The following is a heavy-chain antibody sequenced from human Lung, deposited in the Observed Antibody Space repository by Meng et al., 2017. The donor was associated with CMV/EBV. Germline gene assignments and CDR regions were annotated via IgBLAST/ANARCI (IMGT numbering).Heavy chain of an antibody. V-gene: IGHV2-26*01. CDR2: IFSNDEK. CDR3: ARMTMASRYWYIDL. D-gene: IGHD4/OR15-4a*01. Sequence: SGPTLVXPTETLTLTCTVSGFSLDNSRMGVTWVRQPPGKALAWLAHIFSNDEKSYRASLKSRLSISKDTSRSQVVLTMTNMDPVDTATYYCARMTMASRYWYIDLWGRGTLVXVSA. J-gene: IGHJ2*01. CDR1: GFSLDNSRMG.